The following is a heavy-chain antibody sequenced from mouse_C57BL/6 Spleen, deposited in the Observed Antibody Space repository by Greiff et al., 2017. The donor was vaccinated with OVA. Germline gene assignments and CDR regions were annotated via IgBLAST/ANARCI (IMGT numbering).Heavy chain of an antibody. V-gene: IGHV1-50*01. CDR1: GYTFTSYW. Sequence: VQLQQPGAELVKPGASVKLSCKASGYTFTSYWMQWVKQRPGQGLEWIGEIDPSDSYTNYNQKFKGKATLTVDTSSSTAYMQLSSLTSEDSAVYYCARSYYYGGYAMDYWGQGTSVTVSS. CDR2: IDPSDSYT. D-gene: IGHD1-1*02. CDR3: ARSYYYGGYAMDY. J-gene: IGHJ4*01.